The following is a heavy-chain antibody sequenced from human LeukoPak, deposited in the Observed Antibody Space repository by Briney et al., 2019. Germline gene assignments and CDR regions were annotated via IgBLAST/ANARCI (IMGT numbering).Heavy chain of an antibody. V-gene: IGHV3-7*05. Sequence: GGSLRLSCAASGFTFGNYWMGWVRQAPGKGLEWLAIIKQDGSDKYYVDSVKGRFTISRDNTKKALFLQMNSLRSEDTAIYYCAGTILAPWGQGTLVTVSS. CDR2: IKQDGSDK. J-gene: IGHJ5*02. CDR3: AGTILAP. D-gene: IGHD3-3*01. CDR1: GFTFGNYW.